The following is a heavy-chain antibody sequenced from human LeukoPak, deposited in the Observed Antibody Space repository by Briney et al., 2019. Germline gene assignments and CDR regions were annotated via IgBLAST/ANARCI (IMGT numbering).Heavy chain of an antibody. J-gene: IGHJ4*02. CDR3: AKDLGVVRGVITADY. D-gene: IGHD3-10*01. CDR1: GFTFSSYG. Sequence: PGCSLTLSCAASGFTFSSYGMHWVRPAPGKGLEWVAVISYDGSNKYYADSVKGRFTISRDNSKNTLYLQMNSLRAEDTAVYYCAKDLGVVRGVITADYWGQGTLVTVSS. CDR2: ISYDGSNK. V-gene: IGHV3-30*18.